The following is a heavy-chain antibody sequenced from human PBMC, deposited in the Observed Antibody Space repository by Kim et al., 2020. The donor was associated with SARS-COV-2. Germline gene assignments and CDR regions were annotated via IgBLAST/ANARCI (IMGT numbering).Heavy chain of an antibody. V-gene: IGHV3-23*01. CDR2: ISGSGGTR. CDR3: AKDTVAGSVAFDY. Sequence: GGSLRLSCAASGFAFSNSAMSWVRQAPGEGLEWVSAISGSGGTRYYADSVKGRFTISRDNSKNTLYLQMNSLRAEDTAVYYCAKDTVAGSVAFDYSGQGT. J-gene: IGHJ4*02. CDR1: GFAFSNSA. D-gene: IGHD6-13*01.